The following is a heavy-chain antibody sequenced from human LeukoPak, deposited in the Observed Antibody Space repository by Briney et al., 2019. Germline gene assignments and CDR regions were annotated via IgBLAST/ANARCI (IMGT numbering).Heavy chain of an antibody. Sequence: ASVKVSCKASGYTFTGYYMHWVRQAPGQGLEWMGWINPNSGGTNYAQKFQGRVTMTRDMSISTAYMELSRLRSDDTAVYYCARDQAAAGPYDYWGQGTLVTVSS. J-gene: IGHJ4*02. CDR1: GYTFTGYY. CDR3: ARDQAAAGPYDY. CDR2: INPNSGGT. V-gene: IGHV1-2*02. D-gene: IGHD6-13*01.